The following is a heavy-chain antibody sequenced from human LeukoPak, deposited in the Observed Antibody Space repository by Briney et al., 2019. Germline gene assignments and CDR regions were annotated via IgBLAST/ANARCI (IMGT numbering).Heavy chain of an antibody. CDR1: GFTFSSYA. Sequence: GGSLRLSCATSGFTFSSYAMSWVRQAPGKGLEWVSGIGASGGSTYYADSVKGRFTISRDNSKNTLYLQMNSLRTEDTAVYYCAKAEGYDVLTGLDYWGQGTLVTVSS. J-gene: IGHJ4*02. CDR3: AKAEGYDVLTGLDY. V-gene: IGHV3-23*01. CDR2: IGASGGST. D-gene: IGHD3-9*01.